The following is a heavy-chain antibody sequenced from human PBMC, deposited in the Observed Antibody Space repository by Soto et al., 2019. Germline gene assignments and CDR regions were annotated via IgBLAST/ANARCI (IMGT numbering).Heavy chain of an antibody. J-gene: IGHJ4*02. CDR2: INPADSDT. CDR3: VRPDSTGYYSH. CDR1: GYIFTNYW. V-gene: IGHV5-51*01. D-gene: IGHD3-9*01. Sequence: GESLKISCKGSGYIFTNYWIGWVRQIPGKGLEWMGIINPADSDTRYSPSFQGQVTVSVDKSISTAYLHMGSLKASATAMYYCVRPDSTGYYSHWGQGTPVTVSS.